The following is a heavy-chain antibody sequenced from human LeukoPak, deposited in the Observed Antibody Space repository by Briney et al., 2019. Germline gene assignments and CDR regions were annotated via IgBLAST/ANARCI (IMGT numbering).Heavy chain of an antibody. Sequence: SETLSLTCTVSGGSISSSNYYWGWIRQPPGKGLEWIGSIYYSGSTYYNPSLKSRVTISVDTSNNEFSLELSSVTAADTAVYYCARSPPYTAVAGSWFDPWGQGTLVTVSS. CDR1: GGSISSSNYY. J-gene: IGHJ5*02. D-gene: IGHD6-19*01. V-gene: IGHV4-39*01. CDR2: IYYSGST. CDR3: ARSPPYTAVAGSWFDP.